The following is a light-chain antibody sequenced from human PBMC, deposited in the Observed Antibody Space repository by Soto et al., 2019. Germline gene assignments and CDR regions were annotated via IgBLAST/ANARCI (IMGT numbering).Light chain of an antibody. CDR2: LNSDGSH. Sequence: QLVLTQSPSASASLGASVKLTCTLSSGHSSYAIAWHQQQPEKGPRYLMKLNSDGSHSKGDGIPDRFSGSSSGAERYLTISILQSEDEADYYCQTWGTGPFVFGTGTKVTVL. V-gene: IGLV4-69*01. CDR3: QTWGTGPFV. J-gene: IGLJ1*01. CDR1: SGHSSYA.